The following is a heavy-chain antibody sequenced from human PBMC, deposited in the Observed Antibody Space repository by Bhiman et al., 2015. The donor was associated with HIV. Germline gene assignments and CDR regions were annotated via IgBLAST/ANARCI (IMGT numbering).Heavy chain of an antibody. CDR1: GFIFDDYG. V-gene: IGHV3-20*04. Sequence: EVQLVESGGGVVRPGGPVRLSCAASGFIFDDYGMNWVRQVPGKGLEWVSGINWNGDNTGYADSVKGRFTISRDNAKNSLYLQMNSLRAEDTALYYCARGVDDYTLNNWFDPWGQGTLVTVSS. D-gene: IGHD4-11*01. J-gene: IGHJ5*02. CDR2: INWNGDNT. CDR3: ARGVDDYTLNNWFDP.